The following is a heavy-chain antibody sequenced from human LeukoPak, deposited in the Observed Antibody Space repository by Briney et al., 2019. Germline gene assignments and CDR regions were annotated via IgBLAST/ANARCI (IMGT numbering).Heavy chain of an antibody. Sequence: PGGSLRLSCAASGFTFSDYYMSWIRQAPGKGLEWVSYISSSSSYTNYADSVKGRFTISRDNAKNSLYLQMNSLRAEDTAVYYCARERGYSSSWYRLAYWGQGTLVTVSS. J-gene: IGHJ4*02. CDR1: GFTFSDYY. CDR3: ARERGYSSSWYRLAY. D-gene: IGHD6-13*01. V-gene: IGHV3-11*06. CDR2: ISSSSSYT.